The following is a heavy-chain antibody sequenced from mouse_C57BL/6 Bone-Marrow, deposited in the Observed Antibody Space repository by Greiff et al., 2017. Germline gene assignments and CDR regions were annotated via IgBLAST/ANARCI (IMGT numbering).Heavy chain of an antibody. J-gene: IGHJ4*01. Sequence: EVKLLQSGAELVKPGASVKLSCKASGYTFTDYCMNWVKQSPGKSLEWIGDINPSNGGTSYNQKFKGKATLTVDKSSSTAYMELRSLRSEDSAVYYCESYASRYGGMDYWGQGTSVTVSS. CDR1: GYTFTDYC. V-gene: IGHV1-26*01. CDR3: ESYASRYGGMDY. CDR2: INPSNGGT. D-gene: IGHD2-14*01.